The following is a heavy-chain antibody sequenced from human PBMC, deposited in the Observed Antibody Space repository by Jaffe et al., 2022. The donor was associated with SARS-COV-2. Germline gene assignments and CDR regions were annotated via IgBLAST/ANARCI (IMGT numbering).Heavy chain of an antibody. CDR2: ISGSGGST. Sequence: EVQLLESGGGLVQPGGSLRLSCAASGFTFSSYAMSWVRQAPGKGLEWVSAISGSGGSTYYADSVKGRFTISRDNSKNTLYLQMNSLRAEDTAVYYCAKITSYYYDSSGYYSDYWGQGTLVTVSS. J-gene: IGHJ4*02. V-gene: IGHV3-23*01. D-gene: IGHD3-22*01. CDR3: AKITSYYYDSSGYYSDY. CDR1: GFTFSSYA.